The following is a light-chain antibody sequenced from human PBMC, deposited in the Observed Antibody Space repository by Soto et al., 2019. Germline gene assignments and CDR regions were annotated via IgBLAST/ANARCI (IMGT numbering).Light chain of an antibody. CDR2: GAY. CDR1: QSVSSSY. V-gene: IGKV3-20*01. Sequence: DIVLTQSPGTLSLSPGERATLSCRASQSVSSSYLAWYQQKPGQAHRLLIYGAYSRATGIPDRFSGSGSGTDFTLTIRRLQPEDVATYYCKKYNSAPWTFGQGTKVDIK. CDR3: KKYNSAPWT. J-gene: IGKJ1*01.